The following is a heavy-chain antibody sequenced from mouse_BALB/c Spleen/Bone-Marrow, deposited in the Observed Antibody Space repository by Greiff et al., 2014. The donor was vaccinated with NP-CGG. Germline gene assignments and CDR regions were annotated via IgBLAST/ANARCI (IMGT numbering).Heavy chain of an antibody. CDR1: GFNIEDTY. V-gene: IGHV14-3*02. CDR2: IDPANGNT. Sequence: EVQLQESGAELVKPGASVKLSCTASGFNIEDTYMHWVKQRPEQGLEWIGRIDPANGNTNYDPKFQGKATITEDTSSNTAYLQLSSLTSEDTAVYYCAEIATAAYYVMDYWGQGTSVTVSS. CDR3: AEIATAAYYVMDY. J-gene: IGHJ4*01. D-gene: IGHD1-2*01.